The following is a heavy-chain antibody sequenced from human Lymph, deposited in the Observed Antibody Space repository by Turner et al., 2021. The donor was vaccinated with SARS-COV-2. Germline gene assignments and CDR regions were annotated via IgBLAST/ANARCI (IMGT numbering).Heavy chain of an antibody. CDR1: GGTFSSYA. CDR2: IIPSLGIA. Sequence: QVQLVQAGAEVKKPGSSLKVSCKASGGTFSSYAINWVRQAPGQGLEWMGRIIPSLGIANYAQKFQGRVTITAEKSTSTAYMELSSLRSEDTAVYYCARGRLDSFGGGYYSWFDPWGQGTLVTVSS. CDR3: ARGRLDSFGGGYYSWFDP. D-gene: IGHD1-26*01. V-gene: IGHV1-69*04. J-gene: IGHJ5*02.